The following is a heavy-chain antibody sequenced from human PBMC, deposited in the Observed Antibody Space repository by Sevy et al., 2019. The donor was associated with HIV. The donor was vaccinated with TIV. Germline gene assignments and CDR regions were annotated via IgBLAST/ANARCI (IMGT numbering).Heavy chain of an antibody. CDR2: IYYSGST. D-gene: IGHD3-3*01. CDR3: ARHVGPYYDFDV. V-gene: IGHV4-59*08. CDR1: GGSISSYY. J-gene: IGHJ6*04. Sequence: SETLSLTCTVSGGSISSYYWSWIRQPPGKGLEWIGYIYYSGSTNYNPSLKSRVTISVDTSKNQFSLKLSSVTAADTAVYYCARHVGPYYDFDVSGKGTSVTVSS.